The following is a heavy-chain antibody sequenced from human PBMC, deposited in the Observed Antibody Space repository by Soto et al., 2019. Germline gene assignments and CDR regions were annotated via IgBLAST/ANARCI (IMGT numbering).Heavy chain of an antibody. V-gene: IGHV3-53*01. CDR1: GFSVKGNY. CDR2: IYNGGGT. J-gene: IGHJ4*01. CDR3: VGGDYDFRSGFYPFDY. D-gene: IGHD3-3*01. Sequence: GGSLRLSCAASGFSVKGNYMGWIRRAPGKGLECVSLIYNGGGTYYTASVKGRFTISSDNSKNTLYLDMNDLRVEDTAVYSCVGGDYDFRSGFYPFDYWGLGTLVTVSS.